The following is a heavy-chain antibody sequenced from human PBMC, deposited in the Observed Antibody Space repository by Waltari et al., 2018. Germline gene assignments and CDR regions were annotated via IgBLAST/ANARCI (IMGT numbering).Heavy chain of an antibody. V-gene: IGHV3-21*01. Sequence: EVQLVESGGGLVKPGGSLRLSCAASGFTFSSYSMNWVRQAPGKGLEWVLSMSSSSSYIYYADSVKGRFTISRDNAKNSLYLQLNSLRAEDTAVYYCARDMDVAGTQAYYFDYWGQGTLVTVSS. CDR1: GFTFSSYS. CDR2: MSSSSSYI. J-gene: IGHJ4*02. CDR3: ARDMDVAGTQAYYFDY. D-gene: IGHD6-19*01.